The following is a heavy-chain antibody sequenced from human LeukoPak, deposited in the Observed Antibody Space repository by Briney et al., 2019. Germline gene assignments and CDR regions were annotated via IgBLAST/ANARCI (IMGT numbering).Heavy chain of an antibody. CDR2: IYYSGST. D-gene: IGHD1-26*01. V-gene: IGHV4-59*01. Sequence: PSETLSLTCTVSGGSISSYYWGWIRQPPGKGLEWIGYIYYSGSTNYNPSLKSRVTISVDTSKNQFSLKLSSVTAADTAVYYCARDKGGSYYWIDAFDIWGQGTMVTVSS. CDR1: GGSISSYY. J-gene: IGHJ3*02. CDR3: ARDKGGSYYWIDAFDI.